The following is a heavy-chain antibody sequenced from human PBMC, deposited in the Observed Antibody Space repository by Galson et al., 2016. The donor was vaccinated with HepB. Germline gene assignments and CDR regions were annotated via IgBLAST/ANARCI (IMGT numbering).Heavy chain of an antibody. J-gene: IGHJ3*01. Sequence: TLSLTCTVSGGSISSGGYYWRWIRQHPGKGLEWIGYIYYSGSTYYNPSLKSRVTISVDTSKNQFSLKLSSVTAADTAVCYCARVPLYYASSGSPRGNDAFDFWGQGTMVTVSS. V-gene: IGHV4-31*03. CDR1: GGSISSGGYY. CDR3: ARVPLYYASSGSPRGNDAFDF. CDR2: IYYSGST. D-gene: IGHD3-22*01.